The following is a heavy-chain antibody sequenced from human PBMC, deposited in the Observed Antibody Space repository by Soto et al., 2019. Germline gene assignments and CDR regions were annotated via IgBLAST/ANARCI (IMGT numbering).Heavy chain of an antibody. V-gene: IGHV1-8*01. CDR3: ARRIVAEWYFHV. J-gene: IGHJ2*01. CDR2: MNTNRDNS. Sequence: QVQLVQSGAEVKEPGASVRVSCEASGYTFTNYDINWVRQAPGQSLEWMGWMNTNRDNSGYAQKFQGRVTMTRDTSISTAYMELSGLTFEDTAVYYCARRIVAEWYFHVWGRGTLVTVSS. D-gene: IGHD1-26*01. CDR1: GYTFTNYD.